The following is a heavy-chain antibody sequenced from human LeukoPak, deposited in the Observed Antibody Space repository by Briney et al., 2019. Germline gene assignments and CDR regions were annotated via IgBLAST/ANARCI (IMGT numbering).Heavy chain of an antibody. CDR2: INPNSGGT. V-gene: IGHV1-2*02. Sequence: GASVKVSCKASGYTFTGYYMHWVRQAPGQGLEWMGWINPNSGGTNYAQKFQGRVTMTRDTSIGTAYMELSRLTSDDTAVFYCARDYASGWTRAVDYWGQGTLVTVSS. CDR1: GYTFTGYY. J-gene: IGHJ4*02. D-gene: IGHD6-19*01. CDR3: ARDYASGWTRAVDY.